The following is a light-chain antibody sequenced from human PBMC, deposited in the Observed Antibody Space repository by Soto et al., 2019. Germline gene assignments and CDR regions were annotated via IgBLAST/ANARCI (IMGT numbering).Light chain of an antibody. Sequence: EIVFTQSPATLSLSPGERATLSCRASQSVSSYLAWYQQKPGQAPRLLIYDASNRATGIPARFSGSGSGTDFTLTISSLEPEDFAVYYCQQRSNWQIPFGQGTKVDIK. V-gene: IGKV3-11*01. CDR3: QQRSNWQIP. CDR1: QSVSSY. CDR2: DAS. J-gene: IGKJ1*01.